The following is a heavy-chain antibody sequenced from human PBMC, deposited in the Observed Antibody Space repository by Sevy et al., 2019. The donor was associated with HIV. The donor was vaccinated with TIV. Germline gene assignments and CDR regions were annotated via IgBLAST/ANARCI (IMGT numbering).Heavy chain of an antibody. J-gene: IGHJ6*02. CDR3: ARSGGYSGNGMDV. D-gene: IGHD5-12*01. CDR1: GFTFSSYD. CDR2: IGSSGDP. Sequence: GGSLRLSCAASGFTFSSYDMHWVRQVTGKGLEWVSVIGSSGDPYYPGSVKGRFTISRENAKNSVYLQMNSLRAGDTAVYYCARSGGYSGNGMDVWGQGTTVTVSS. V-gene: IGHV3-13*05.